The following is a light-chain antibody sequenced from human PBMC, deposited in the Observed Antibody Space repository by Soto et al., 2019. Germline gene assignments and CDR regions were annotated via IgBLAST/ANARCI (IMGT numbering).Light chain of an antibody. Sequence: EVVLTQYPASLSLSPGERATLSCRASQSVGAQFAWYQQKPGQSPRLLIYGASNRTSGISARFSGSGSGTDFTLTITSLEPEDSAVYYCQQRNDWGSFGGRTRVEIK. J-gene: IGKJ4*01. CDR2: GAS. CDR3: QQRNDWGS. V-gene: IGKV3-11*01. CDR1: QSVGAQ.